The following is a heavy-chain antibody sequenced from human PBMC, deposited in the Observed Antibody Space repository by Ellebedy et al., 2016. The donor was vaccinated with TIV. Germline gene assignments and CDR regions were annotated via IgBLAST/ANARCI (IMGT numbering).Heavy chain of an antibody. J-gene: IGHJ4*02. V-gene: IGHV4-39*01. Sequence: PSETLSLTCTVSGDSIRSSNYYWGWVRQPPGGGLEWIGSTSYSGFHYYHPSLKSRVTVSLDTAKNQLSLEMTSLTASDTAIYYCTRQPPLNVMIRGVLYFDFWGQGTLVTVSS. D-gene: IGHD3-10*01. CDR3: TRQPPLNVMIRGVLYFDF. CDR1: GDSIRSSNYY. CDR2: TSYSGFH.